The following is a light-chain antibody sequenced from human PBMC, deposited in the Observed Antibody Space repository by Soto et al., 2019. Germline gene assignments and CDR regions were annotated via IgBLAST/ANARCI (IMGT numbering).Light chain of an antibody. CDR3: QQYMTYPIT. Sequence: DIQMTQSPSSLSASVGDRVIITCRASQDISNYLVWLQQKPGKAPESLIYAISTLESGVPSRFSGSGSGSHFTLTINGLQPEDFGTYYCQQYMTYPITFGQGTRLDIK. CDR2: AIS. CDR1: QDISNY. J-gene: IGKJ5*01. V-gene: IGKV1-16*01.